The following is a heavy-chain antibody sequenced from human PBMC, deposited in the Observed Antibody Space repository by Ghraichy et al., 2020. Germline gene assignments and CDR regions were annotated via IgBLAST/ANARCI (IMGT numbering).Heavy chain of an antibody. J-gene: IGHJ4*02. CDR3: AKESGYSYGAFDY. V-gene: IGHV3-48*03. CDR2: ISSSGSTM. CDR1: GFTFSSYE. Sequence: GGSLRLSCAASGFTFSSYEMNWVRQAPGKGLEWVSYISSSGSTMYYADSVRGRFTISRDNAENSLYLQMSSLRAEDTAVYYCAKESGYSYGAFDYWGQGTLVTVSS. D-gene: IGHD5-18*01.